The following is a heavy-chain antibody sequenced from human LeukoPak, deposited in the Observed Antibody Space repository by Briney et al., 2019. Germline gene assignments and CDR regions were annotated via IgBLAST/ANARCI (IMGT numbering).Heavy chain of an antibody. Sequence: ASVKVSCKASGYTFTSYYMHWVRQAPEQGLEWMGIINPSGGSTSYAQKFQGRVTMTTDTSTSTAYMELRSLRSDDTAVYYCARIEPTYYYDSSGGLFYGMDVWGQGTMVTVSS. CDR3: ARIEPTYYYDSSGGLFYGMDV. CDR2: INPSGGST. J-gene: IGHJ6*02. D-gene: IGHD3-22*01. V-gene: IGHV1-46*01. CDR1: GYTFTSYY.